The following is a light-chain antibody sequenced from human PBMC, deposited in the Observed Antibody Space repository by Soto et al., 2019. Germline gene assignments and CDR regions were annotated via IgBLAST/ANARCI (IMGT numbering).Light chain of an antibody. CDR3: QQYESTPPT. J-gene: IGKJ2*01. CDR2: WAS. Sequence: DIVMTQSPDSLAVSLGERATINCKSSQSVLYSSNNKNYLAWYQQRPGQPPKLIIYWASTRESGVPDRFSGSGSGTDFTLTISSLKAEDVAVYYCQQYESTPPTFGQGTKLEIK. CDR1: QSVLYSSNNKNY. V-gene: IGKV4-1*01.